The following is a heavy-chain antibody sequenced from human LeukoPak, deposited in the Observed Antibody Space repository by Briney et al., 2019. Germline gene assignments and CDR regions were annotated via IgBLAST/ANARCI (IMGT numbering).Heavy chain of an antibody. Sequence: SETLSLTCTVSGGSISSYYWSWIRQPPGKGLEWIGYIYYSGSTNYNPSLKSRVTISVDTSKNQFSLKLSSVTAADTAVYYCAGGLAVASDAFDYWGQGTLVTVSS. D-gene: IGHD6-19*01. J-gene: IGHJ4*02. V-gene: IGHV4-59*01. CDR2: IYYSGST. CDR1: GGSISSYY. CDR3: AGGLAVASDAFDY.